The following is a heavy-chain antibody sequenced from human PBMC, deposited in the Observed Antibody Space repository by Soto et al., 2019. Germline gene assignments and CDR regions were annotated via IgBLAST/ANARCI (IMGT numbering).Heavy chain of an antibody. V-gene: IGHV4-34*01. CDR3: ARGRDTVVRGVMNWFDP. CDR2: IDQSGST. J-gene: IGHJ5*02. CDR1: GGSFSGYY. Sequence: SETLSLTCAVYGGSFSGYYWTWIRQPPGTGLEWIGEIDQSGSTNYNPSLKSRVTMSVDTSRSQFSLKLTSVTAMDTAVYYCARGRDTVVRGVMNWFDPWGQGTLVTVSS. D-gene: IGHD3-10*01.